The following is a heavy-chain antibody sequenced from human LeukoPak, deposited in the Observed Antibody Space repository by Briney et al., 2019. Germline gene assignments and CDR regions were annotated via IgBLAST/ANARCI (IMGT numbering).Heavy chain of an antibody. CDR1: GFTVSSNY. D-gene: IGHD3-16*01. V-gene: IGHV3-66*01. CDR3: ARARRFAYYYYGMDV. Sequence: GGSLRLSCAASGFTVSSNYMSWVRQAPGKGLEWVSVIYSGGSTYYADSVKGRFTISRDNSKNTLYLQMNSLRAEDTAVYYYARARRFAYYYYGMDVWGQGTTVTVSS. CDR2: IYSGGST. J-gene: IGHJ6*02.